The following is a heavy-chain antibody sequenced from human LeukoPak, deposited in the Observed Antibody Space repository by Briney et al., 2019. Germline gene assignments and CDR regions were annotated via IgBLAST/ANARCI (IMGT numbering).Heavy chain of an antibody. V-gene: IGHV1-18*01. J-gene: IGHJ6*02. D-gene: IGHD3-10*01. CDR1: GYTFTSYG. Sequence: ASVKVSCKASGYTFTSYGISWVRQAPGQGLEWMGWISAYNGNTNYAQKLQGRVTMTTDTSTSTAYMELRSLRSDDTAVYYCARVGSTMVRSSVYGMDVWGQGTTVTASS. CDR3: ARVGSTMVRSSVYGMDV. CDR2: ISAYNGNT.